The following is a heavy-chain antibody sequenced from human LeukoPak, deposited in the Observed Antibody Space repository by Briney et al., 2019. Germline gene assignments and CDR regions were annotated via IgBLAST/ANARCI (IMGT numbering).Heavy chain of an antibody. CDR3: AREVVRGNSY. V-gene: IGHV4-61*02. J-gene: IGHJ4*02. Sequence: PSETLSLTCTVSGGSISSGSYYWSWIRQPAGKGLEWIGRIYTSGSTNYNPSLKSRVTISVDTSKNQFSLKLSSVTAADTAVYYCAREVVRGNSYWGQGTLVTVSS. D-gene: IGHD3-10*01. CDR2: IYTSGST. CDR1: GGSISSGSYY.